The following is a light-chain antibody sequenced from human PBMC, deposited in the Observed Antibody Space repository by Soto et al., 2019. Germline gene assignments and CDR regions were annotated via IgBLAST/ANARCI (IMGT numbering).Light chain of an antibody. CDR1: QSISSN. V-gene: IGKV1-39*01. CDR2: AAS. Sequence: DIQMTQSPSSLSASVGDRVTITCRASQSISSNLNWYQQKPGKATKLLIYAASTLQSGVPSRISGSGSGTDFTLSISSLQPEDFSTYYCQQSYSTPRTFGGGTKVEIK. J-gene: IGKJ4*01. CDR3: QQSYSTPRT.